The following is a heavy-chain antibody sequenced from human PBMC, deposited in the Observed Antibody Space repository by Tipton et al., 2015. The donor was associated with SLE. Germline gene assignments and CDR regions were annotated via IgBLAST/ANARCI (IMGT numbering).Heavy chain of an antibody. Sequence: LRLSCTVSGGSIRSGYFWGWLRQHPEKGLEWIGYIDNSGSTTYNPSLKSRVTISVDTSKNQFSLKLSSVTAADTAVYYCARQRTLFFDYWGQGTLVTVSS. D-gene: IGHD2-2*01. CDR1: GGSIRSGYF. CDR3: ARQRTLFFDY. J-gene: IGHJ4*02. V-gene: IGHV4-61*05. CDR2: IDNSGST.